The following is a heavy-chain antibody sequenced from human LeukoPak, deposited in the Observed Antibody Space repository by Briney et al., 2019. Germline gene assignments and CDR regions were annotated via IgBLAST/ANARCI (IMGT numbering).Heavy chain of an antibody. D-gene: IGHD4-23*01. CDR3: ARKSVVTLNAFDI. Sequence: ASVKDCCRASAYTCTGDHMHWVRHAPGQVSGWMGWINPKSGDTNYAQKFQGRVTMTRDTSISTAYMELSRLRSDDTAVYYCARKSVVTLNAFDIWGEGTMVTVSS. J-gene: IGHJ3*02. V-gene: IGHV1-2*02. CDR1: AYTCTGDH. CDR2: INPKSGDT.